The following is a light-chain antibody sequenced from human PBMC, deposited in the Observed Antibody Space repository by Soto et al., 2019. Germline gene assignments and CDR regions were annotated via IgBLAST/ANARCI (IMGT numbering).Light chain of an antibody. V-gene: IGKV3-15*01. J-gene: IGKJ2*01. CDR3: EQYSNWPYT. CDR2: RAS. CDR1: QHVSSN. Sequence: EIVLTQSPGTLSVSPGGSATLSCRASQHVSSNFAWYRQNPGQAPTLLIYRASTRATGIPARFSGSGSETEFTLTISSLQAEDLAGYYCEQYSNWPYTFGQGTKLEIK.